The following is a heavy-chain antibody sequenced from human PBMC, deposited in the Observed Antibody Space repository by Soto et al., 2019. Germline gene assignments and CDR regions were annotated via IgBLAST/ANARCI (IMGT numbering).Heavy chain of an antibody. V-gene: IGHV4-59*01. J-gene: IGHJ3*02. CDR2: IYYSGST. CDR3: ARVPWQWLGGYAFDI. CDR1: GGSINSYY. Sequence: QVQLQESGPGLVKPSETLSLTCTVSGGSINSYYWSWIRQPPGKGLEWIGYIYYSGSTNYNPSLKSRATISVDTSKNQFTLKLSSVTAADTAVYYCARVPWQWLGGYAFDIWDQGTMVTVSS. D-gene: IGHD6-19*01.